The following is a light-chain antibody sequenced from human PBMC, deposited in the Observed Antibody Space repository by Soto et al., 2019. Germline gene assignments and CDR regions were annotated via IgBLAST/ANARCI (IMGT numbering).Light chain of an antibody. CDR3: TSYAGSNNFFYV. V-gene: IGLV2-8*01. Sequence: QSVLTQPPSASGSPGQSVTISCTGTSSDVGGYNYVSWYQQHPGKAPKLMIYEVSKRPSGVPDRFSGSKSGNTASLTVSGLQAEDEDDYYCTSYAGSNNFFYVFGTGTKV. CDR1: SSDVGGYNY. CDR2: EVS. J-gene: IGLJ1*01.